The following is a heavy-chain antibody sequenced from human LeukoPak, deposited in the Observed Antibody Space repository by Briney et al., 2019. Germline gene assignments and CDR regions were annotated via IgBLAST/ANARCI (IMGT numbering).Heavy chain of an antibody. V-gene: IGHV3-74*01. J-gene: IGHJ3*02. CDR2: INSDGYST. Sequence: GGSLRLSCAASGFIFDDFGMSWVRQAPGKGLVWVSRINSDGYSTSYADSVKGRFTISRDNAKNTLYLQMNSLRAEDTAVYYCAREARLVPSAHDAFDIWGQGTMVTVSS. CDR3: AREARLVPSAHDAFDI. CDR1: GFIFDDFG. D-gene: IGHD6-19*01.